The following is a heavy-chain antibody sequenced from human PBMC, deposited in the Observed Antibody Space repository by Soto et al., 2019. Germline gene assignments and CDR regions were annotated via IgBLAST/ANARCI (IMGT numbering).Heavy chain of an antibody. CDR1: GFTFSNYA. CDR3: AKGAEGYVVSSLDF. V-gene: IGHV3-23*01. CDR2: ITSTGSST. Sequence: EVHLLESGGGFVQPGGSLRLSCAASGFTFSNYAMTWVRQAPGKGLEWVSAITSTGSSTYYADSVKGRFTISRDNSKNTLFLQINSLRAVDTAVYYCAKGAEGYVVSSLDFWGQGTLVSVSS. D-gene: IGHD5-12*01. J-gene: IGHJ4*02.